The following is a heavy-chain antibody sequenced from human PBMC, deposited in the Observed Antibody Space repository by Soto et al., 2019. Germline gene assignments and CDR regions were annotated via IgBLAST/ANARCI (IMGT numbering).Heavy chain of an antibody. V-gene: IGHV1-3*01. D-gene: IGHD6-19*01. CDR3: AQSSGWYALHY. CDR1: GYTFADYA. CDR2: INGGDGGT. J-gene: IGHJ4*02. Sequence: QVQLLQSGAEVKKPGASVKVSCKAFGYTFADYAIHWVRLAPGQSLEWMGWINGGDGGTKYSQNFQDRVTFTRDTSATTAYMELNSLSSEDTAVYYCAQSSGWYALHYWGQGTLVTVSS.